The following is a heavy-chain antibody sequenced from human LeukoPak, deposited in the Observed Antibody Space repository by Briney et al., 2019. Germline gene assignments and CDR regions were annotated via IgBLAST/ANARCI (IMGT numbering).Heavy chain of an antibody. V-gene: IGHV3-53*01. D-gene: IGHD5-24*01. CDR1: GFTVSSNY. Sequence: PGGSLRLSCAASGFTVSSNYMSWVRQAPGKGLEWVSVIYSGGSTYYADSVKGRFTISRDNSKNTLYLQMNSLRAEDTAVYYCANSQNSRDVPLDAFDIWGQGTMATVSS. CDR2: IYSGGST. CDR3: ANSQNSRDVPLDAFDI. J-gene: IGHJ3*02.